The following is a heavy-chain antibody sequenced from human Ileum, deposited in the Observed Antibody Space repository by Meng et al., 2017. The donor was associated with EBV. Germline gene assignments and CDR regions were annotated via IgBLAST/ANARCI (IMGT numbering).Heavy chain of an antibody. CDR3: ATQESRDGHNPY. CDR1: GGSISSFYY. D-gene: IGHD5-24*01. J-gene: IGHJ4*02. CDR2: VHYSGST. V-gene: IGHV4-39*01. Sequence: QLQLQESGPGQVKPSETLSLTCTVSGGSISSFYYWGWIRQPPGRGLEWIGSVHYSGSTYYSPSLKSRITVSVDTSKNQFSLRLTSVTAADTAVYYCATQESRDGHNPYWGQGTLVTVSS.